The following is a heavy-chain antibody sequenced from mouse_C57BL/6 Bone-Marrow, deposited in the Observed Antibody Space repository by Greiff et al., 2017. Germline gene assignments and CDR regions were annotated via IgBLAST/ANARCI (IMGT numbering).Heavy chain of an antibody. CDR2: IYPRSGNT. V-gene: IGHV1-81*01. J-gene: IGHJ3*01. Sequence: QVHVKQSGAELARPGASVKLSCKASGYTFTSYGISWVKQRTGQGLEWIGEIYPRSGNTYYNEKFKGKATLTADKSSSTAYMELRSLTSEDSAVYFCASYCGSSYPAWFAYWDQGTLVTVSA. CDR1: GYTFTSYG. CDR3: ASYCGSSYPAWFAY. D-gene: IGHD1-1*01.